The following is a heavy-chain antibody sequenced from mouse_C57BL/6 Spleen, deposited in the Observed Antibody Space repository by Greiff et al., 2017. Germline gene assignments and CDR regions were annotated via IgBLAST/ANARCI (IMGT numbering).Heavy chain of an antibody. V-gene: IGHV1-64*01. CDR2: IHPNSGST. CDR1: GYTFTSYW. D-gene: IGHD1-1*01. Sequence: QVQLQQSGAELVKPGASVKLSCKASGYTFTSYWMHWVKQRPGQGLEWIGMIHPNSGSTNYNEKFKSKATLTVDKSSSTAYMQLSSLTSEDSAVYYCAYDGSSYWYFDGWGTGTTVTVAS. CDR3: AYDGSSYWYFDG. J-gene: IGHJ1*03.